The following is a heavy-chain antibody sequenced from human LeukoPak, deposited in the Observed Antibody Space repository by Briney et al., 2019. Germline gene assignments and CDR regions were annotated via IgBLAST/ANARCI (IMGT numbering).Heavy chain of an antibody. CDR3: GRWVRRYQLPNRRGGFDP. V-gene: IGHV4-34*01. CDR1: GGSFSGYY. J-gene: IGHJ5*02. Sequence: SETLSLTCAVYGGSFSGYYWSWIRQPPRKGLEWIGEINHSGSTNYNPSLKSRVTISVDTSKNQFSLKLSSVTAADTAVYYCGRWVRRYQLPNRRGGFDPWGQGTLVTVSS. CDR2: INHSGST. D-gene: IGHD2-2*01.